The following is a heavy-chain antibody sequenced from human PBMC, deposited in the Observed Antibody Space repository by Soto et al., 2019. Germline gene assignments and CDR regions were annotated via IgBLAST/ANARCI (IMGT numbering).Heavy chain of an antibody. Sequence: GSLRLSCEASGFTFSGYWMSWVRQAPGKGLEWVADIKHDGSVKFYVDSVKGRFTISRDNAKKLLYLQMSGLRAEDTAVYYCARAPYINAWYRFDLWGQGTLVTVSS. CDR2: IKHDGSVK. CDR1: GFTFSGYW. J-gene: IGHJ4*02. CDR3: ARAPYINAWYRFDL. D-gene: IGHD6-13*01. V-gene: IGHV3-7*03.